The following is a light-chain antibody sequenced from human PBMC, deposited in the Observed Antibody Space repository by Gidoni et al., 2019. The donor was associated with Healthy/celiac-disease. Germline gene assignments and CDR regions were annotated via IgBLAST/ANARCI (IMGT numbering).Light chain of an antibody. CDR2: GAS. J-gene: IGKJ4*01. V-gene: IGKV3-15*01. CDR1: QSVSSN. Sequence: EIVMTQPPATLSVSPGERATLSCRASQSVSSNLAWYQQKPGQAPRLLIYGASTRATGIPARFSGSGSGTEFTLTISSLQSEDFAVYYCQQYNNWRTFGGGTKVEIK. CDR3: QQYNNWRT.